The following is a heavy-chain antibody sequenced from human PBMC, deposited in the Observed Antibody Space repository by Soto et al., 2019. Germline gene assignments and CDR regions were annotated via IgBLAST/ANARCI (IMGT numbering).Heavy chain of an antibody. V-gene: IGHV3-15*01. D-gene: IGHD3-9*01. Sequence: GGPMRLSRAASGFNFRNPWWSWVRQETGKGLEWVGRIKSKTDGGTTDYAAPVKGRFTLSRDDSKNTLYLQMNSLKTEDTAVYYCTTARLLRYFDWLLRTPDAFDIWGQGTMVTVSS. J-gene: IGHJ3*02. CDR2: IKSKTDGGTT. CDR1: GFNFRNPW. CDR3: TTARLLRYFDWLLRTPDAFDI.